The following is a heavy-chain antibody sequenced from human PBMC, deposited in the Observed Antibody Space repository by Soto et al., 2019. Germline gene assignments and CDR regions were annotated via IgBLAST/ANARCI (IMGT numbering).Heavy chain of an antibody. V-gene: IGHV3-23*01. J-gene: IGHJ6*02. CDR2: ISGSGGST. CDR3: AKARPAPRITIFYRYYYGMDV. Sequence: PGGSLRLSCAASGFTFSSYAMSWVRQAPGKGLEWVSAISGSGGSTYYADSVKGRFTISRDNSKNTLYLQMNSLRAEDTAVYYCAKARPAPRITIFYRYYYGMDVWGQGTTVTDSS. D-gene: IGHD3-3*01. CDR1: GFTFSSYA.